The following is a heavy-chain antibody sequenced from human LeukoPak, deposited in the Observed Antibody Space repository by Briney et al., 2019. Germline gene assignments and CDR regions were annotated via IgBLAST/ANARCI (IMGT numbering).Heavy chain of an antibody. CDR1: GFTFSDYY. V-gene: IGHV3-11*01. J-gene: IGHJ3*02. D-gene: IGHD6-13*01. CDR2: ISSSGSTI. Sequence: GGSLRLSCAASGFTFSDYYMSWIRQAPGKGLEWVSYISSSGSTIYYADSVKGRFTTSRDNAKNSLYLQMNSLRAEDTAVYYCASVGPSSWAGIYAFDIWGQGTMVTVSS. CDR3: ASVGPSSWAGIYAFDI.